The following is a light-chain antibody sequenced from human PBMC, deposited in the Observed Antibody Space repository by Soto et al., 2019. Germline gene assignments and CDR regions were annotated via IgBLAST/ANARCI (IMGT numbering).Light chain of an antibody. CDR2: EVS. CDR3: YSYAGSFTWV. Sequence: QSALTQPRSVSGSPGQSVTISCTRTSNDVGGNNFVSWYQQLPGKAPKLMISEVSNRPSGVSNRFSGSKSGNTASLTISGLQADDEGDYYCYSYAGSFTWVFGGGTKLTVL. J-gene: IGLJ3*02. CDR1: SNDVGGNNF. V-gene: IGLV2-11*01.